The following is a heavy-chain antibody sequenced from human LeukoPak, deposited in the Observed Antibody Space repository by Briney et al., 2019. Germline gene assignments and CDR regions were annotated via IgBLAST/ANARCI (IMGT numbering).Heavy chain of an antibody. D-gene: IGHD1-26*01. CDR1: GYTFTSYD. CDR2: MNPNSGNT. V-gene: IGHV1-8*03. J-gene: IGHJ5*02. CDR3: ARDRRSGTNWFDP. Sequence: ASVKVSCKASGYTFTSYDINWVRQATGQGLEWMGWMNPNSGNTGYAQKFQGRVTITRNTSISTAYMELSSLRAEDTAVYYCARDRRSGTNWFDPWGQGTLVTVSS.